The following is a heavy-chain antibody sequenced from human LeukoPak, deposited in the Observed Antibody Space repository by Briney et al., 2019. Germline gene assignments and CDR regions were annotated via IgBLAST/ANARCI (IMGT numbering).Heavy chain of an antibody. CDR3: ASKSAAVDY. Sequence: SETLSLTCAVSGGSISSGGYSWSWIRQPPGKGLEWIGYIYHSGSTYYNPSLKSRVTISVDRSKNQFSLKLSSVTAADTAVYYCASKSAAVDYWGQGTLITVSS. CDR2: IYHSGST. D-gene: IGHD6-25*01. J-gene: IGHJ4*02. V-gene: IGHV4-30-2*01. CDR1: GGSISSGGYS.